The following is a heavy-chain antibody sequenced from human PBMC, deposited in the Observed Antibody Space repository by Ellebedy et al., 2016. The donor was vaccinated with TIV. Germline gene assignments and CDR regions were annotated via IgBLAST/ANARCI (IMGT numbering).Heavy chain of an antibody. Sequence: GESLKISCAASGFTFSSYAMHWVRQAPGKGLECVAVISYDGSNKYYADSVKGRFTISRDNSKNTLYLQMNSLRAEDTAVYYCARDRVAALDAFDIWGQGTMVTVSS. CDR2: ISYDGSNK. CDR3: ARDRVAALDAFDI. CDR1: GFTFSSYA. V-gene: IGHV3-30-3*01. D-gene: IGHD6-6*01. J-gene: IGHJ3*02.